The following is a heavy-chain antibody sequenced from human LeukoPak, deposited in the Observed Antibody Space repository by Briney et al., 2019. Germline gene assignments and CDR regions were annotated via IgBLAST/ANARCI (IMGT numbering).Heavy chain of an antibody. CDR2: ISHDGSDS. CDR3: AKELYFGSGSYPDY. J-gene: IGHJ4*02. D-gene: IGHD3-10*01. V-gene: IGHV3-30*18. CDR1: GFTFSSYG. Sequence: PGRSLRVSCAASGFTFSSYGMHWVRQAPGKGLEWVAVISHDGSDSHYADSVKGRFTISRDNPKNTVYLQMSSLRPEDTAVYFCAKELYFGSGSYPDYWGQGTLVRVSS.